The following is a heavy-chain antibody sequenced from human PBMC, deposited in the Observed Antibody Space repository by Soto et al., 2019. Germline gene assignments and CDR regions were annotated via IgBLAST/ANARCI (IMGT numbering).Heavy chain of an antibody. Sequence: GGSLRLSCAASGFTFSSYAMRWVRQAPGKGLEWVSAISGSGGSTYYADSVKGRFTISADTSISTAYLEWSSLKASDTAIYYCARHVYYDVLKKNYWGQGTLVTVSS. V-gene: IGHV3-23*01. CDR1: GFTFSSYA. CDR3: ARHVYYDVLKKNY. CDR2: ISGSGGST. J-gene: IGHJ4*02. D-gene: IGHD3-9*01.